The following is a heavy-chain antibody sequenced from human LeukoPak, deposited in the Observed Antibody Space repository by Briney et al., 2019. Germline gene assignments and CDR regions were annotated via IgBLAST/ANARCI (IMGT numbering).Heavy chain of an antibody. CDR3: ARISHYDFWSGYYDY. V-gene: IGHV1-2*02. CDR1: GYTFTGYY. CDR2: INPNSGGT. Sequence: ASVKVSCKASGYTFTGYYMHWVRQAPGQGLEWMGWINPNSGGTNYAQKFQGRVTMTRGTSISTAYMELSRLRSDDTAVYYCARISHYDFWSGYYDYWGQGTLVTVSS. J-gene: IGHJ4*02. D-gene: IGHD3-3*01.